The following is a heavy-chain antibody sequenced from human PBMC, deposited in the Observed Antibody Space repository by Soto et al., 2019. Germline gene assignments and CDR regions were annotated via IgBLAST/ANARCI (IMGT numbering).Heavy chain of an antibody. D-gene: IGHD3-10*01. V-gene: IGHV1-8*01. CDR1: GHTFTVYY. CDR2: MNPNSGNT. J-gene: IGHJ6*03. CDR3: ARAYYYGSGSRKTKNYYYYYMDV. Sequence: ASVKVSCKASGHTFTVYYINWVRQATGQGLEWMGWMNPNSGNTGYAQKFQGRVTMTRNTSISTAYMELSSLRSEDTAVYYCARAYYYGSGSRKTKNYYYYYMDVWGKGTTVTVSS.